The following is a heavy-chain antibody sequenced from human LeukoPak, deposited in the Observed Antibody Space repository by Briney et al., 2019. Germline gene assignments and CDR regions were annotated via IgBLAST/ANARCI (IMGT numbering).Heavy chain of an antibody. CDR1: GGSFSVYY. CDR2: INHSGST. J-gene: IGHJ4*02. V-gene: IGHV4-34*01. D-gene: IGHD3-3*01. CDR3: ARASRQVYDFWSGYQNYFDY. Sequence: SETLSLTCAVYGGSFSVYYWSWIRQPPGKGLEWIGEINHSGSTNYNPSLKSRVTISVDTSKNQFSLKLSSVTAADTAVYYCARASRQVYDFWSGYQNYFDYWGQGTLVTVSS.